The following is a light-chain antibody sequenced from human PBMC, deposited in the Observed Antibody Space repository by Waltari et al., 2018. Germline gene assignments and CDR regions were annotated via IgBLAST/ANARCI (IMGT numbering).Light chain of an antibody. CDR1: QSVTRA. V-gene: IGKV3-20*01. CDR2: GAS. Sequence: EIVLTPSPGPLSLSPGESAPLACRASQSVTRALAWYQQKPGQAPRLLIYGASNRATGIPDRFSGSGSGTDFSLTISSLEPEDFAVYYCQHYLRLPVTFGQGTKVEVK. CDR3: QHYLRLPVT. J-gene: IGKJ1*01.